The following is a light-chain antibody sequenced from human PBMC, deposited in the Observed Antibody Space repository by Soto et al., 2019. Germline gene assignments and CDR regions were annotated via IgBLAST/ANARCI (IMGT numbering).Light chain of an antibody. CDR1: QSVSSSY. J-gene: IGKJ4*01. Sequence: EIVLTQSPGTLSLSPGERATLSCRASQSVSSSYLAWCQQKPGQAPRLLIYGASSRATGIPDRFSGSGSGTDFTPTFSRLEPEDFAVYYCQQYGSSPLTFGGG. CDR3: QQYGSSPLT. V-gene: IGKV3-20*01. CDR2: GAS.